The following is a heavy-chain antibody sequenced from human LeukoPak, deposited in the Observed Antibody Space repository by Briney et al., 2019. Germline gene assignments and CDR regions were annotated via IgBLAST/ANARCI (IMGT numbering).Heavy chain of an antibody. CDR3: ARLRGSYHNDAFDI. D-gene: IGHD1-26*01. Sequence: GGSLRLSCAASGFTFSDYYMSWIRQAPGKGLEWVSYISSSGSTIYYADSVKGRFTISRDNAKNSLYLQMNSLRAEDTAVYYCARLRGSYHNDAFDIWGQGTMVTVSS. V-gene: IGHV3-11*04. CDR2: ISSSGSTI. CDR1: GFTFSDYY. J-gene: IGHJ3*02.